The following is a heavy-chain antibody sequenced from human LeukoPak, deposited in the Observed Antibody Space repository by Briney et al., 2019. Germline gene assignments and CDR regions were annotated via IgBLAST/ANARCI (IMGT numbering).Heavy chain of an antibody. CDR1: GGSISSYY. D-gene: IGHD6-19*01. Sequence: PSETLSLTCTVSGGSISSYYWSWIRQPPGKGLEWIGYIYYSGSTNYNPSLKSRVTISVDTSKNQFSLKLSSVTAADTAVYYCARVGLVSGWFLYYFDYWGQGTLVTVSS. CDR2: IYYSGST. CDR3: ARVGLVSGWFLYYFDY. V-gene: IGHV4-59*01. J-gene: IGHJ4*02.